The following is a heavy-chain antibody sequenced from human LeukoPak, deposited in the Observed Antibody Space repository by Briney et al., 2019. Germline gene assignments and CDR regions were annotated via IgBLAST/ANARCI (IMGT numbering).Heavy chain of an antibody. CDR2: INHSGST. CDR1: GGSFSGYY. Sequence: PSETLSLTCAVYGGSFSGYYWSWIRQPPGKGLEWIGEINHSGSTNYNPSLKSRVTISVDTSKNQFSPKLRSVTAADTAVYYCARGLGGSYHYWGQGTLVTVSS. J-gene: IGHJ4*02. CDR3: ARGLGGSYHY. D-gene: IGHD1-26*01. V-gene: IGHV4-34*01.